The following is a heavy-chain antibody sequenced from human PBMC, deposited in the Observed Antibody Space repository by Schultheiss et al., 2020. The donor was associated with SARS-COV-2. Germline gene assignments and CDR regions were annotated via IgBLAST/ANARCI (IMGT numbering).Heavy chain of an antibody. V-gene: IGHV3-21*01. J-gene: IGHJ6*02. CDR3: ARDWGFDSYGTPSRYYYGMDV. D-gene: IGHD5-18*01. CDR1: GFTFSSYS. Sequence: GESLKISCAASGFTFSSYSMNWVRQAPGKGLEWVSSISSSSSYIYYADSVKGRFTISRDNAKNSLYLQMNSLRAEDTAVYYCARDWGFDSYGTPSRYYYGMDVWGQGTTVTVSS. CDR2: ISSSSSYI.